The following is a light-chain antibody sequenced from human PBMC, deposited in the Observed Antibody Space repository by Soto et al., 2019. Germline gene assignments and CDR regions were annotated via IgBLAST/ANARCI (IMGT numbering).Light chain of an antibody. J-gene: IGKJ1*01. CDR2: GAS. CDR1: QSVSSSY. CDR3: QQYGSSPRT. V-gene: IGKV3-20*01. Sequence: EIVLTQSPGTLSLSPGERATLSCRASQSVSSSYLARYQQKPGQAPRLLIYGASSRATGIPDRFSGSGSGTDFTLTISRLEPEDFALYYCQQYGSSPRTFGQGTKVEIK.